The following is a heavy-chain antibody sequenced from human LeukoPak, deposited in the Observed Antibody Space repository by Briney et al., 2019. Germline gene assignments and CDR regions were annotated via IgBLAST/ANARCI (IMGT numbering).Heavy chain of an antibody. CDR3: VRALHHNNGWFLIGDFDY. CDR2: ISAYNNNT. J-gene: IGHJ4*02. Sequence: ASVKVSCKTSGYRFTTYSVSWVRQAPGQGLEWMGWISAYNNNTDFAQKFQDRVTLTTDTSTSTAYMELRSLRSDDSAVYYCVRALHHNNGWFLIGDFDYWGRGTLVTVSS. V-gene: IGHV1-18*01. CDR1: GYRFTTYS. D-gene: IGHD6-19*01.